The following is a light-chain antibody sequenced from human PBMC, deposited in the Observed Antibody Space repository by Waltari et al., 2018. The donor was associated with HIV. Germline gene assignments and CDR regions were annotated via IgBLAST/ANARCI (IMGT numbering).Light chain of an antibody. CDR3: CSYAGSSTVV. CDR1: SSDVGGYNL. CDR2: EGS. J-gene: IGLJ2*01. Sequence: QSALTQPASVSGSPGQSITISCTGTSSDVGGYNLVSWYHQHPGKAPKLMIYEGSKRPSGVSNRFSGSKSGNTASLTISGLQAEDEADYYCCSYAGSSTVVFGGGTKLTVL. V-gene: IGLV2-23*01.